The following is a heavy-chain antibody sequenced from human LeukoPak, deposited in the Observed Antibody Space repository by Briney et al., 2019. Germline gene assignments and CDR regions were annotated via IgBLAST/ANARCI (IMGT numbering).Heavy chain of an antibody. CDR3: ARGDSGSSHFDY. J-gene: IGHJ4*02. CDR2: ISYDGTNK. D-gene: IGHD1-26*01. Sequence: GGSLRLSCAASGFTFSSYTMHWVRQAPGKGLEWVAVISYDGTNKYYAESVKGRFTISRDNSKNTVNLQVNSLRAEDTAVYYCARGDSGSSHFDYWGQGTLVTVSS. V-gene: IGHV3-30-3*01. CDR1: GFTFSSYT.